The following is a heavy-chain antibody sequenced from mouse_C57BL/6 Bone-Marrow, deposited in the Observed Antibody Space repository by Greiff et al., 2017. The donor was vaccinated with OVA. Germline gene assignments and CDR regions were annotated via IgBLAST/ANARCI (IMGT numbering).Heavy chain of an antibody. Sequence: QVQLQQSGAELARPGASVKLSCKASGYPFTSYGISWVKQRTGQGLEWIGEIYPRSGNTYYNEKFKGKATLTADTSSSTAYMELRSLTSEDSAVYFCARRGLTGTGFAYWGQGTLVTVSA. D-gene: IGHD4-1*01. J-gene: IGHJ3*01. CDR2: IYPRSGNT. V-gene: IGHV1-81*01. CDR1: GYPFTSYG. CDR3: ARRGLTGTGFAY.